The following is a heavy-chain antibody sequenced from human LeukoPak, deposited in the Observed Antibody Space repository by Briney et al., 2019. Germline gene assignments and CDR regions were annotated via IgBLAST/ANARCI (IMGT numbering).Heavy chain of an antibody. V-gene: IGHV3-30*02. J-gene: IGHJ4*02. Sequence: PGGSLRLSCAASGFTFSSYAMSWVRQAPGKGLEWVAFIRYDGSNKYYADSVKGRFTISRDNSKNTLYLQMNSLRAEDTAVYYCAKDTWGGLYYFDYWGQGTLVTVSS. CDR1: GFTFSSYA. D-gene: IGHD7-27*01. CDR2: IRYDGSNK. CDR3: AKDTWGGLYYFDY.